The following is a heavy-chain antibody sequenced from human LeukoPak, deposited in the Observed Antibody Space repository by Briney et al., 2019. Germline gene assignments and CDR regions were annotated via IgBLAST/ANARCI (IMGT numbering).Heavy chain of an antibody. CDR1: GFTFSSYS. CDR2: ISSSSSYI. Sequence: GGSLRLSCAASGFTFSSYSMNWVRQAPGKGLNGVSSISSSSSYIYYADSVKGRFTISRDNAKNSLYLQMNSLRAEDTAVYYCARDTCSSTSCKPLDYWGQGTLVTVSS. V-gene: IGHV3-21*01. CDR3: ARDTCSSTSCKPLDY. D-gene: IGHD2-2*01. J-gene: IGHJ4*02.